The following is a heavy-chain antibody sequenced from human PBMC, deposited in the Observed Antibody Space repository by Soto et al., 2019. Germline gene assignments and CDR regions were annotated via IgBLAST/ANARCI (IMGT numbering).Heavy chain of an antibody. Sequence: PSETLSLTCTVSGCSISSVGYYWSWIGQHPGKGLEWIGYIYYSGSTYYNPSLKSRVTVSVDTSKNQFSLKLSSVTAADTAVYYCARGGDLGATFDYWGQGTPVTVSS. V-gene: IGHV4-31*03. CDR1: GCSISSVGYY. CDR2: IYYSGST. CDR3: ARGGDLGATFDY. J-gene: IGHJ4*02. D-gene: IGHD1-26*01.